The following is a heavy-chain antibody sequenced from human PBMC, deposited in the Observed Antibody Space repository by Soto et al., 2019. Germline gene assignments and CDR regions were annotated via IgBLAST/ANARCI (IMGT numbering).Heavy chain of an antibody. CDR2: ISSSSSTI. CDR1: GFTFSSYS. CDR3: ARGWQQLVEDYYYGMDV. D-gene: IGHD6-13*01. J-gene: IGHJ6*02. Sequence: VQLVESGGGLVQPGGSLRLSCAASGFTFSSYSMNWVRQAPGKGLEWVSYISSSSSTIYYADSVKGRFTISRDNAKNSLYLQMNSLRDEDTAVYYCARGWQQLVEDYYYGMDVWGQGTTVTVSS. V-gene: IGHV3-48*02.